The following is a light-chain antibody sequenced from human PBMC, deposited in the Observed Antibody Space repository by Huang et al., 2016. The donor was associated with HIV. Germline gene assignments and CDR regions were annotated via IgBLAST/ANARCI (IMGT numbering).Light chain of an antibody. J-gene: IGKJ1*01. CDR3: QQYYNSFWT. V-gene: IGKV4-1*01. CDR1: LSLLYSSNKKNY. CDR2: WAT. Sequence: DIVMTQSPDSLTVSLGERATIHCKSSLSLLYSSNKKNYLNWYQQKPGQPPKLLIFWATARESGVPERVSGSGSGTNFTRTIDSLQADDVAVYYCQQYYNSFWTFGQGTKVQIK.